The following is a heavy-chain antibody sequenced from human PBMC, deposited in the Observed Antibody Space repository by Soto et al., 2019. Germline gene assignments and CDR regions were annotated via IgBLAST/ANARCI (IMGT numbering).Heavy chain of an antibody. CDR1: GGTFSSYA. D-gene: IGHD6-13*01. CDR3: ARPWYSSSWPLFDY. Sequence: ASVKVSCKASGGTFSSYAISWVRQAPGQGLEWMGWISAYNGNTSYAQKFQGRVTMTRDTSTSTVYMELSSLRSEDTAVYYCARPWYSSSWPLFDYWGQGTLVTVSS. CDR2: ISAYNGNT. J-gene: IGHJ4*02. V-gene: IGHV1-18*01.